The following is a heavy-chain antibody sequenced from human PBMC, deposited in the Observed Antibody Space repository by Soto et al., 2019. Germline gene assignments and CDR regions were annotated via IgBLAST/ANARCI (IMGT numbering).Heavy chain of an antibody. Sequence: QVQLVQSGAEMKKPGSSVKCSCQSSGGTFNTYAMNWVRQAPGQGPEWMGDISPMFGAANYAPKFQGRVTITADESTGTSYMQLSSLTSEDTALYFCAREVQVHTPAFVYWGQGTLLTVSS. V-gene: IGHV1-69*19. J-gene: IGHJ4*02. CDR1: GGTFNTYA. D-gene: IGHD3-10*01. CDR3: AREVQVHTPAFVY. CDR2: ISPMFGAA.